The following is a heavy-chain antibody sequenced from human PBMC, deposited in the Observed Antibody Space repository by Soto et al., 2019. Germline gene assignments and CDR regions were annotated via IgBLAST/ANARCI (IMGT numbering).Heavy chain of an antibody. CDR3: ARSAGLATIEDYYYGMYV. CDR2: INPSGGST. V-gene: IGHV1-46*01. Sequence: ASVKVSCKASGYTFTSYYMHWVRQAPGQGLEWMGIINPSGGSTSYAQKFQGRVTMTRDTSTSTVYMELSSLRSEDTAVYYCARSAGLATIEDYYYGMYVWGQGTTVTVSS. D-gene: IGHD5-12*01. CDR1: GYTFTSYY. J-gene: IGHJ6*02.